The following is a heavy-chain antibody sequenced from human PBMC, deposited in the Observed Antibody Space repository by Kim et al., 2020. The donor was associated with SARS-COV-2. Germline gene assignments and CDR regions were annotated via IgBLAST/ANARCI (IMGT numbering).Heavy chain of an antibody. CDR2: IWYDGSNK. V-gene: IGHV3-33*06. CDR3: AKFRVAGTGEGYDFDY. CDR1: GFTFSSYA. Sequence: GGSLRLSCAASGFTFSSYAMHWVRQAPGKGLEWVAVIWYDGSNKYYADSVKGRFTISRDNSKNTLYLQMNSLRAEDTAVYYCAKFRVAGTGEGYDFDYWG. J-gene: IGHJ4*01. D-gene: IGHD6-19*01.